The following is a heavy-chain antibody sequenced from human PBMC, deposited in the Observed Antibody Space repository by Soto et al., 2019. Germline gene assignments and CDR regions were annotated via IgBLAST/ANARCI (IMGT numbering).Heavy chain of an antibody. CDR2: IWYDGSNK. CDR1: GSIFSGYG. Sequence: QKYLVESGGGVVQPGGSLRLSCVASGSIFSGYGMHWGRQAPGKGLEWVAVIWYDGSNKYYADSVKGRFTISRDNSKNMLYLQMGSLRAEDTAVYYCARDGIGGTVFRGFCDYWGQGTLVTVSS. V-gene: IGHV3-33*01. D-gene: IGHD1-7*01. J-gene: IGHJ4*02. CDR3: ARDGIGGTVFRGFCDY.